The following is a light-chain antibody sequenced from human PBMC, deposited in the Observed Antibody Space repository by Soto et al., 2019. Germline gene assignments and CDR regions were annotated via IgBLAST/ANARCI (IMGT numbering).Light chain of an antibody. CDR2: EGS. CDR3: CSYADSTTNDV. CDR1: SSDVGGYNL. V-gene: IGLV2-23*01. J-gene: IGLJ1*01. Sequence: QSALTQPASVSGSPEQSITISCTGTSSDVGGYNLVSWYQQHPGKAPKLMVYEGSKRPSGVSNRFSGSKSGNTASLTISGLQAEDEADYYCCSYADSTTNDVFGTGTKVTVL.